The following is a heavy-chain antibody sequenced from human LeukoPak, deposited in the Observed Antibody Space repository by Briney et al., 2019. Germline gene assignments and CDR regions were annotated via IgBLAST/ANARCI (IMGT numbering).Heavy chain of an antibody. D-gene: IGHD3-22*01. J-gene: IGHJ4*02. V-gene: IGHV1-18*01. CDR2: ISAYNGNT. CDR3: ARDLYYYDGSGYYGFDY. CDR1: GYTFTSYG. Sequence: ASVKVSCKASGYTFTSYGISWVRQAPGQGLEWMGWISAYNGNTNYAQKLQGRVTMTTDTSTSTAYMELRSLRSDDTAVYYCARDLYYYDGSGYYGFDYWGQGTLVTVSS.